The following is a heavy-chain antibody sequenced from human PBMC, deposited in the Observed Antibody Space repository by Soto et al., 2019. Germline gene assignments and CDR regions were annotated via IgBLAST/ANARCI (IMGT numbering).Heavy chain of an antibody. V-gene: IGHV1-3*01. J-gene: IGHJ4*02. CDR1: GYTFTRYT. D-gene: IGHD6-13*01. CDR2: INPDNGNT. CDR3: VRDSGAKLSSS. Sequence: ASVKVSCKASGYTFTRYTMNWVRQAPGQRLEWMGWINPDNGNTKSSQKFQDRVIITRDTSASTAYMDLSSLRSEDTAVYYCVRDSGAKLSSSWGQGTLVTVSS.